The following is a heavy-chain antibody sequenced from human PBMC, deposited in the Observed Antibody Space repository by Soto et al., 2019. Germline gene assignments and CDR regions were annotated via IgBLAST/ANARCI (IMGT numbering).Heavy chain of an antibody. CDR1: GYTFTRSG. D-gene: IGHD5-12*01. Sequence: GASVKVSCKASGYTFTRSGISWVRQAPGQGLEWMGWISTYNGDTNYAQTFQGRVTMTTDTSTSTVYMELRSLRSDDTAVYYCAREGVAPYYYYGLDGSGQGTPVTVSS. CDR3: AREGVAPYYYYGLDG. J-gene: IGHJ6*02. V-gene: IGHV1-18*01. CDR2: ISTYNGDT.